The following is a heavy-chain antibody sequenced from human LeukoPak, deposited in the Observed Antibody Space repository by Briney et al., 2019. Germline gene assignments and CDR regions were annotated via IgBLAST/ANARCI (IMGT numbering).Heavy chain of an antibody. CDR1: GFTVCSNY. J-gene: IGHJ4*02. V-gene: IGHV3-66*04. CDR2: IYSGGST. D-gene: IGHD6-13*01. Sequence: PGGSLRLSCAPSGFTVCSNYMSWGRQAPGKGLEWVSLIYSGGSTYYAESVKGRYTISRDNSKTTLYLQMNSLRAEDTAVYYCARRAGFSTVDYSGEGAPVTASS. CDR3: ARRAGFSTVDY.